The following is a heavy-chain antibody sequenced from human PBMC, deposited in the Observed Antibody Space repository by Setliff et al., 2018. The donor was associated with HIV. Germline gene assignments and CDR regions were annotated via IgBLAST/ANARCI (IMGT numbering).Heavy chain of an antibody. CDR2: ISSYNDNT. D-gene: IGHD2-15*01. V-gene: IGHV1-18*01. J-gene: IGHJ6*03. Sequence: GASVKVSCKASGYSFTNYGISWVRQAPGQGLEWMGWISSYNDNTNYALNLQGRLTITWNTSISTAYMELGSLGFDDTAVYFCARTRSGGSSVYYYYYMDVWGQGTAVTVSS. CDR1: GYSFTNYG. CDR3: ARTRSGGSSVYYYYYMDV.